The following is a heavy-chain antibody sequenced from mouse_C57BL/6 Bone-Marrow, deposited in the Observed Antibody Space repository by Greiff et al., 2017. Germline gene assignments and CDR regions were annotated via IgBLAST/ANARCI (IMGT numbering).Heavy chain of an antibody. Sequence: QVHVKQSGAELVRPGSSVKLSCKASGYTFTSYWMDWVKQRPGQGLEWIGNIYPSDSETHYNQKFKDKATLTVDKSSSTAYMQLSSLTSEDSAVYYCAREGTTVVGAMDYWGQGTSVTVSS. CDR3: AREGTTVVGAMDY. V-gene: IGHV1-61*01. CDR2: IYPSDSET. D-gene: IGHD1-1*01. J-gene: IGHJ4*01. CDR1: GYTFTSYW.